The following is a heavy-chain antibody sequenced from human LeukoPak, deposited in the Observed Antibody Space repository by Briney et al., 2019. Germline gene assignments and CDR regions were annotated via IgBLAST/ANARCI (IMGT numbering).Heavy chain of an antibody. V-gene: IGHV3-23*01. J-gene: IGHJ4*02. D-gene: IGHD3-22*01. Sequence: GGSLRLSCAAPGFTFSSYAMSWVRQAPGKGLEWVSSISGSGDGTYYADSVKGRFTISRDNSKNTLYLQMNSLRAEDTAVYYCAKLRDYYDSSGQFDYWGQGTLVTVSS. CDR1: GFTFSSYA. CDR2: ISGSGDGT. CDR3: AKLRDYYDSSGQFDY.